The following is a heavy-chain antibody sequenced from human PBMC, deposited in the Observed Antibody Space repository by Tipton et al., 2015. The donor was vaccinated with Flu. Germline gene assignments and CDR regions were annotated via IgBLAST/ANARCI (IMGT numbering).Heavy chain of an antibody. CDR2: IYYSGST. V-gene: IGHV4-59*01. D-gene: IGHD1-7*01. CDR3: ARLRNNWNFSWFGP. Sequence: TLSLTCTVSGGSISSYYWSWIRQPPGKGLEWIGNIYYSGSTNYNPSLKTRVTISVDTSKNQFSLKLSSVTAADTAVYYCARLRNNWNFSWFGPWGQGTLVTVSS. J-gene: IGHJ5*02. CDR1: GGSISSYY.